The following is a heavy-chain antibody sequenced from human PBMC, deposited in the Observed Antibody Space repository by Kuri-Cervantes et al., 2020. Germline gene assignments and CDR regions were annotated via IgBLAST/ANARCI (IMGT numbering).Heavy chain of an antibody. CDR3: ARDSTRGSGWYGWGNAKTYNWFDP. V-gene: IGHV4-31*03. D-gene: IGHD6-19*01. J-gene: IGHJ5*02. CDR1: GGSISSGGYY. Sequence: SETLSLTCTVSGGSISSGGYYWSWIRQHPGKGLEWIGYIYHSGSTYYNPSLKSRVTISVDTSKNQFSLKLSSVTAADTAVYYCARDSTRGSGWYGWGNAKTYNWFDPWGQGTLVTVSS. CDR2: IYHSGST.